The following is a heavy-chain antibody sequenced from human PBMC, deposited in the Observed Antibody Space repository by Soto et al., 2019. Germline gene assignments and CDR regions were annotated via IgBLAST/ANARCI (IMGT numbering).Heavy chain of an antibody. CDR3: ARGGSHSEYYYGMDV. CDR1: GFTFDDYT. J-gene: IGHJ6*02. Sequence: ESLGLSCAASGFTFDDYTMHWVRQAAGKGLEWVSLISWDGGSTYYADSVKGRFTISRDNSKNSLYLQMNSLRTEDTALYYCARGGSHSEYYYGMDVWGQGTTVTVSS. V-gene: IGHV3-43*01. D-gene: IGHD1-26*01. CDR2: ISWDGGST.